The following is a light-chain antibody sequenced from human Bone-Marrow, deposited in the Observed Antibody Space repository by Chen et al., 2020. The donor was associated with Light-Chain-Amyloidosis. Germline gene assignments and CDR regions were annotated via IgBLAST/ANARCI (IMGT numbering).Light chain of an antibody. Sequence: QSVLTQPPSVSGAPGQRVTISCTGGSSNIGAGYDVHWYRQLPGTAPKLLIYGNSNRPSGVPDQFSGSRSGTSASLAITGLQAEDEADYYCQSYDSSLSGVVFGGGTRLTVL. J-gene: IGLJ3*02. CDR3: QSYDSSLSGVV. CDR2: GNS. V-gene: IGLV1-40*01. CDR1: SSNIGAGYD.